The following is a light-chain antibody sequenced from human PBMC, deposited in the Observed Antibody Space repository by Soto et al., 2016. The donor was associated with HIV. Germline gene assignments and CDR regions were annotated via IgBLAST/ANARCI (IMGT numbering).Light chain of an antibody. J-gene: IGLJ3*02. V-gene: IGLV3-19*01. Sequence: SSELTQDPAVSVALGQTVRITCQGDSLINYYASWYQQKPGQAPVLVIYGQNKRPSGIPDRFSGSSSGNTASLTITGAQAADDADYYCSSRDSNGNWVFGGGTSLSVL. CDR3: SSRDSNGNWV. CDR2: GQN. CDR1: SLINYY.